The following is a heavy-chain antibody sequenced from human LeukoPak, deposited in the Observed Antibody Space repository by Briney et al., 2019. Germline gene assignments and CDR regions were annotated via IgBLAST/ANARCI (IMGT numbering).Heavy chain of an antibody. D-gene: IGHD3-10*01. J-gene: IGHJ4*02. CDR2: ISGSGGST. CDR3: AKGAPDYYGSGSYVDY. Sequence: PGGSLRLSCAASGFTFSSYAMSWVRQAPGKGLEWVSVISGSGGSTYYADSVKGRFTISRDNSKNTLYLQMNSLRAEDTAVYYCAKGAPDYYGSGSYVDYWGQGTLVTVSS. CDR1: GFTFSSYA. V-gene: IGHV3-23*01.